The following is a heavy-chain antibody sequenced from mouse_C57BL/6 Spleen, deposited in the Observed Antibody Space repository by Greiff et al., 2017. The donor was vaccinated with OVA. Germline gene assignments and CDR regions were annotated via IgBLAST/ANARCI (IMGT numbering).Heavy chain of an antibody. CDR2: IYPRSGNT. Sequence: QVQLQQPGAELVRPGASVKLSCKASGYTFTSYGIRWVKQRPGQGLEWIGEIYPRSGNTYYNEKFKGKATLTADKSSSTAYMELRSLTSEDSAVSSCASSETRTAQATWGDDWGQGTTVTVAS. CDR3: ASSETRTAQATWGDD. CDR1: GYTFTSYG. D-gene: IGHD3-2*02. J-gene: IGHJ4*01. V-gene: IGHV1-81*01.